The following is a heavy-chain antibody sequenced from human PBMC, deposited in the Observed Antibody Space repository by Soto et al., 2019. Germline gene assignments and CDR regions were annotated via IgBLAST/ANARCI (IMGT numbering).Heavy chain of an antibody. J-gene: IGHJ6*03. CDR2: IYPGDSDT. V-gene: IGHV5-51*01. CDR3: ARQRGGSSHHYYKAV. CDR1: GCSFTSYW. D-gene: IGHD2-15*01. Sequence: PGESRKVSCKGSGCSFTSYWIGWVRQMPGKGLEWMGIIYPGDSDTRYSPSFQGQVTISADKSISTAYLQWSSLKASDTAMYYCARQRGGSSHHYYKAVCGKGTTVPGSS.